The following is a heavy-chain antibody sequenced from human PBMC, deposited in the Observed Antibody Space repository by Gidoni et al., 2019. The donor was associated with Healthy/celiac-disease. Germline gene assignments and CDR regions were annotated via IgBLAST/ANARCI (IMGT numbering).Heavy chain of an antibody. J-gene: IGHJ6*03. CDR3: ARDLGRFYYYMDV. V-gene: IGHV1-2*02. Sequence: WMGWINPNSGGTNYAQKFQGRVTMTRDTSISTAYMELSRLRSDDTAVYYCARDLGRFYYYMDVWGKGTTVTVSS. CDR2: INPNSGGT. D-gene: IGHD3-10*01.